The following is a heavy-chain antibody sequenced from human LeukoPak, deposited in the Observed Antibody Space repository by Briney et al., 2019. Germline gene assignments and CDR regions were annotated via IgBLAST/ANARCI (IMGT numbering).Heavy chain of an antibody. CDR3: ARDWAYSSSWYYYYYGMDV. CDR1: GFTFSSYA. D-gene: IGHD6-13*01. CDR2: ISYDGSNK. Sequence: GGSLRLSCAASGFTFSSYAMHWVRQAPGKGLEWVAVISYDGSNKYYADSVKGRFTISRDNSKNTLYLQMNSLRAEDTAVYYCARDWAYSSSWYYYYYGMDVWGQGTTVIVSS. J-gene: IGHJ6*02. V-gene: IGHV3-30-3*01.